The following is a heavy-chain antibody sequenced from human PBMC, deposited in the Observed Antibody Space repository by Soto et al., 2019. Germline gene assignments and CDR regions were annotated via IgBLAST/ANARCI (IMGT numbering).Heavy chain of an antibody. CDR3: ARDNGYGDYWDVSDY. CDR2: ISAYNGNT. V-gene: IGHV1-18*01. CDR1: GYTFTSYG. J-gene: IGHJ4*02. D-gene: IGHD4-17*01. Sequence: ASVKVSCKASGYTFTSYGISWVRQAPGQGLEWMGWISAYNGNTNYAQKLQGRVIMTTDTSTSTAYMELRSLRSDDTAVYYCARDNGYGDYWDVSDYWGQGTLVTVSS.